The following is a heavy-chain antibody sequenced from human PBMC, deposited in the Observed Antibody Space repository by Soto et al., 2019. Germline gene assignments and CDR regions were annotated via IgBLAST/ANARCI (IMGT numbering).Heavy chain of an antibody. J-gene: IGHJ6*02. CDR1: GFTFTDYH. V-gene: IGHV3-11*06. Sequence: GGSLRLSCAASGFTFTDYHMAWIRQAPGKGLEWIADMSVSATYGNGNYADSVKGRFSISRDNAKNSLYLQMYSLRVEDTALYYCARKGIHLRGESPNGLDVWGQGTTVTVSS. CDR3: ARKGIHLRGESPNGLDV. D-gene: IGHD2-21*01. CDR2: MSVSATYG.